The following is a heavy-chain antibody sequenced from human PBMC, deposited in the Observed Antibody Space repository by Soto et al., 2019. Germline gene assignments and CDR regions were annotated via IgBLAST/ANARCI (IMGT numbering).Heavy chain of an antibody. Sequence: LRLSCAASGFTFSSYSMNWVRQAPVKGLEWVSSISSSSSYIYYADSVKGRFTISRDNAKNSLYLQMNSLRAEDTAVYYCARAGSTSCYPRPCGFDYWGQGTLVNVSS. CDR2: ISSSSSYI. J-gene: IGHJ4*02. CDR1: GFTFSSYS. D-gene: IGHD2-2*01. CDR3: ARAGSTSCYPRPCGFDY. V-gene: IGHV3-21*01.